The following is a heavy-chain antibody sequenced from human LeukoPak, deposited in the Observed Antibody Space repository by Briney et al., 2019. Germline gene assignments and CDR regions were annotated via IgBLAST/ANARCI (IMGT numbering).Heavy chain of an antibody. J-gene: IGHJ4*02. D-gene: IGHD3-10*01. CDR3: ARGRSLWFGELPRY. CDR2: IWYDGSNK. Sequence: GGSLRLSCAASGFTFSSYGMHWVRQAPGKGLEWVAVIWYDGSNKYYADSVKGRFTISRDNSKNTLYLQMNSLRAEDTAVYYCARGRSLWFGELPRYWGQGTLVTVSS. V-gene: IGHV3-33*08. CDR1: GFTFSSYG.